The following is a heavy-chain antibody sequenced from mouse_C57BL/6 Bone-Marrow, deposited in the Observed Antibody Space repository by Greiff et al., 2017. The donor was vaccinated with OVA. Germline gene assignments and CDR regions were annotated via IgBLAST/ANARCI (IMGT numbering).Heavy chain of an antibody. CDR1: GYTFTSYW. CDR2: IYPGSGST. CDR3: ARLRGYDYDDCWYFDV. J-gene: IGHJ1*03. D-gene: IGHD2-4*01. Sequence: QVHVKQPGAELVKPGASVKMSCKASGYTFTSYWITWVKQRPGQGLEWIGDIYPGSGSTNYNEKFKSKATLTVDTSSSTAYMQLSSLTSEDSAVYYCARLRGYDYDDCWYFDVWGTGTTVTVSS. V-gene: IGHV1-55*01.